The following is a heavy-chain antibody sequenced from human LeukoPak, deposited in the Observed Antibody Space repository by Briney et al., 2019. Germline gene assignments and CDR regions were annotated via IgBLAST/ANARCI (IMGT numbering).Heavy chain of an antibody. V-gene: IGHV4-39*07. CDR1: GGSISSSSYY. J-gene: IGHJ3*02. CDR2: NYYSGST. CDR3: ARDQGPRDAFDI. Sequence: SETLSLTCTVSGGSISSSSYYWGWIRQPPGKGLEWIGNNYYSGSTYYNPSLKSRVTISVDTSKNQFSLKLSSVTAADTAVYYCARDQGPRDAFDIWGQGTMVTVSS.